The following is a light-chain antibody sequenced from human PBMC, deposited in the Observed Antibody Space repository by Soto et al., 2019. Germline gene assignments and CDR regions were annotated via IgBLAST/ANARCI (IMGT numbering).Light chain of an antibody. CDR1: QSISNY. CDR3: QQSYSTPRT. J-gene: IGKJ1*01. CDR2: AAS. Sequence: DIQLTQSPSSLSASVGDRVTITCRASQSISNYLKWYERKPGKAPKLLMSAASSWQSGVPSRFSGSGSGTDVTLTISSLQPEDFATYDGQQSYSTPRTFGQGTKVEIK. V-gene: IGKV1-39*01.